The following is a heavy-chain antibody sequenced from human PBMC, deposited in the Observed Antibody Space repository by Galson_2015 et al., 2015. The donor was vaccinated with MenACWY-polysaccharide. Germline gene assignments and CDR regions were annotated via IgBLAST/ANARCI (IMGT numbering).Heavy chain of an antibody. CDR2: ITDSGSST. V-gene: IGHV3-23*01. CDR1: GSTFSSCV. CDR3: AKGGREVDNWLDP. Sequence: SLRLSCAASGSTFSSCVMSWVRQAPGRGLEWVSSITDSGSSTYYVDSVKGRFTISRDNSKNTLFLQMNSLRADDTAVYYCAKGGREVDNWLDPWGQGALVTVSS. D-gene: IGHD1-26*01. J-gene: IGHJ5*02.